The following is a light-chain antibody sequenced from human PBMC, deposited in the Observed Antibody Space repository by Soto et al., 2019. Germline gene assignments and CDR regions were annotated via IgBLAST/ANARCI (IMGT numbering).Light chain of an antibody. CDR3: QQYNTYQWT. CDR1: QSSTRF. CDR2: TAS. Sequence: DIDVSLYPYTLSSVVGDRVTIPCRASQSSTRFLAWYQLKPGQAPKLLISTASRIPRGVPARFSGNGSETDFTLTISSLQPEDFALYYCQQYNTYQWTFGQGTKVDIK. V-gene: IGKV1-5*03. J-gene: IGKJ1*01.